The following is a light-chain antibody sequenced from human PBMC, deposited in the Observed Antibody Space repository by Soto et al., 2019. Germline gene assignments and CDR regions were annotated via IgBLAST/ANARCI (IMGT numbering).Light chain of an antibody. V-gene: IGKV3-20*01. Sequence: IVWTQSPGPLSLSPGALATLSCRASKRVSNNYLAWYQQKPGQAPRLLIYGASNRDTGIPDRFSGSGAGTDFTLTISRLEPEDFAVYYCQQYGSAPWTFGQGTKVDIK. CDR2: GAS. J-gene: IGKJ1*01. CDR3: QQYGSAPWT. CDR1: KRVSNNY.